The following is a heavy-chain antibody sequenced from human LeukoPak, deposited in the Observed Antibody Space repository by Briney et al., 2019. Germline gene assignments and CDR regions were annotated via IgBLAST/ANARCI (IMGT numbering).Heavy chain of an antibody. D-gene: IGHD5-12*01. CDR3: ASQGGGYDPDTFDY. Sequence: GGSLRLSCAASGFTSSSYWMSWVCQAPGEGLEWVANIKQDGSEKYYVDSVKGRFTISRDNAKNSLYLQMNSLRAEDTAVYYCASQGGGYDPDTFDYWGQGTLVTVSS. J-gene: IGHJ4*02. CDR1: GFTSSSYW. V-gene: IGHV3-7*01. CDR2: IKQDGSEK.